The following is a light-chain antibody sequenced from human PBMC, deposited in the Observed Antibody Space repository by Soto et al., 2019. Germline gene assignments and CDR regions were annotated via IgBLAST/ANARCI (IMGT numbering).Light chain of an antibody. CDR2: DAS. CDR1: QNVYNN. J-gene: IGKJ4*01. V-gene: IGKV3-15*01. CDR3: QQCRNWPLT. Sequence: EIVMTQYPATLSVSPGEGATHSCKASQNVYNNLAWYQQRPGQPPRLLIYDASTRATGISARFSGSGYGTEFTLTFIILLSEDFAVYFCQQCRNWPLTFGGGTKVDI.